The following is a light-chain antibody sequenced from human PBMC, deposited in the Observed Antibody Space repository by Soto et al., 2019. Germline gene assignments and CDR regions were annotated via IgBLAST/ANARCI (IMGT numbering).Light chain of an antibody. CDR1: QSVSSSF. CDR3: QQYGSSPRT. Sequence: IVFTQSPSTLCLSPGERAPLSCRASQSVSSSFLAWYQQKPGQAPRLLIFSASNRATGIPDRFSGSGSGTDFTLTISRLEPEDSAVCYCQQYGSSPRTFGQGTKVDIK. CDR2: SAS. J-gene: IGKJ1*01. V-gene: IGKV3-20*01.